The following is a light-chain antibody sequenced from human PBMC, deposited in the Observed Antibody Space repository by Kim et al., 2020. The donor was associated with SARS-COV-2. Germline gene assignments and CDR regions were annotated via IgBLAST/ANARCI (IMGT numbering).Light chain of an antibody. CDR1: SSGCSGYNY. CDR3: SSYAGSNNWV. V-gene: IGLV2-8*01. J-gene: IGLJ2*01. Sequence: GHRFSISCTGSSSGCSGYNYVSWYHQHPGKAPKLMIYEVSKRPSGVPDRFSGSKSGNTASLTVSGLQAEDEADYYCSSYAGSNNWVFGGGTQLTVL. CDR2: EVS.